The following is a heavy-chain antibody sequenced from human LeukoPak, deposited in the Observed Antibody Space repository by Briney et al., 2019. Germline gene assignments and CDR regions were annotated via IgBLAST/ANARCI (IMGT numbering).Heavy chain of an antibody. Sequence: SETLSLTCTVSGGSIGSYYWSWIRQPPGKGLEWIGYIYYSGSTNYNPSLKSRVTISVDTSKNQFSLKLSSVTAADTAVYYCARVYRITMVRGVIQAWFDPWGQGTLVTVSS. CDR1: GGSIGSYY. J-gene: IGHJ5*02. CDR2: IYYSGST. D-gene: IGHD3-10*01. CDR3: ARVYRITMVRGVIQAWFDP. V-gene: IGHV4-59*01.